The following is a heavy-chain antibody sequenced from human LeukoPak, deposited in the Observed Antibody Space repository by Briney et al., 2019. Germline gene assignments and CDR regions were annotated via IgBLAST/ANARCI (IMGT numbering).Heavy chain of an antibody. J-gene: IGHJ4*02. D-gene: IGHD6-13*01. V-gene: IGHV3-49*04. CDR3: TRSLSAAGTGYSSDY. CDR1: GFTFGDYA. Sequence: PGGSLRLSCTASGFTFGDYAISWVRQAPGKGLEWVGFIRSKAYGGTTEYAASVKGRFTISRDDSKSIAYLQMNSLKIEDTAVYYCTRSLSAAGTGYSSDYWGQGTLVTVSS. CDR2: IRSKAYGGTT.